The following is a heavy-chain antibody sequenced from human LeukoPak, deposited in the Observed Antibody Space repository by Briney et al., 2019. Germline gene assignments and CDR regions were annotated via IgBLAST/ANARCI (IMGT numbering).Heavy chain of an antibody. V-gene: IGHV1-8*01. CDR2: MNPNSGNT. CDR3: AREEGMSAASPFDY. D-gene: IGHD6-13*01. CDR1: GYTFTSYD. Sequence: ASVKVSCKASGYTFTSYDINWVRQATGQGLEWMGWMNPNSGNTGYAQKFQGRVTMTRNTSISTAYMELSSLRSEDTAVYYCAREEGMSAASPFDYWGQGTLVAVSS. J-gene: IGHJ4*02.